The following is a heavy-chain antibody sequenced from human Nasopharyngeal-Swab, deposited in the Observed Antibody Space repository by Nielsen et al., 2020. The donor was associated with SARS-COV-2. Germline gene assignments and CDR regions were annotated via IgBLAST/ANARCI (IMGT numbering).Heavy chain of an antibody. J-gene: IGHJ4*02. CDR1: GGSISSGSYY. CDR2: IYTSGST. CDR3: ARGGYSYGFDY. V-gene: IGHV4-61*02. Sequence: LRLSCTVSGGSISSGSYYWSWIRQPAGKGLEWIGRIYTSGSTNYNPSLKSRVTISVDTSKNQFSLKLSSVTAADTAVYYCARGGYSYGFDYWGQGTLVTVSS. D-gene: IGHD5-18*01.